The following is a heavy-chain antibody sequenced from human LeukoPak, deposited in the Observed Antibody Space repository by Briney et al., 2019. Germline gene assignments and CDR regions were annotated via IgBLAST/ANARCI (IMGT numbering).Heavy chain of an antibody. D-gene: IGHD3-22*01. CDR1: GLTFSSYA. Sequence: GGSLRLSCAASGLTFSSYAMIWVRQAPGKGLEWVSSIIGSGGSTFYADSVKGRFTISRDNFKNTLYLQMNSLRAEDTAVYYCAKEEHNSGYYHGGDAFDIWGQGTMVTASS. J-gene: IGHJ3*02. CDR3: AKEEHNSGYYHGGDAFDI. CDR2: IIGSGGST. V-gene: IGHV3-23*01.